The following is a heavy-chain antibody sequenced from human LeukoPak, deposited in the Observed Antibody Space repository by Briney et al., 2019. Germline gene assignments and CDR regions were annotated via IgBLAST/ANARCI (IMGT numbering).Heavy chain of an antibody. V-gene: IGHV4-39*01. CDR1: GGXISSSDFY. CDR3: ASQKKFSSGWSNFDY. Sequence: SETLSLTCTVSGGXISSSDFYWAWIRQPPGKGLEWIGSVYYSGSTYYNPSLKSRVTISVDTPKNQFSLKLSSVTAADTTVYYCASQKKFSSGWSNFDYWGQGTLVTVSS. D-gene: IGHD6-19*01. J-gene: IGHJ4*02. CDR2: VYYSGST.